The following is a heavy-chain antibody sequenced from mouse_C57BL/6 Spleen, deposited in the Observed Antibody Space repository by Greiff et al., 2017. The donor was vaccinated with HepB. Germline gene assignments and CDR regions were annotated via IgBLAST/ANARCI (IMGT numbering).Heavy chain of an antibody. V-gene: IGHV3-6*01. J-gene: IGHJ4*01. CDR2: ISYDGSN. Sequence: EVQLQESGPGLVKPSQSLSLTCSVTGYSITSGYYWNWIRQFPGNKLEWMGYISYDGSNNYNPSLKNRISITRDTSKNQFFLKLNSVTTEDTATYYCARGEIYYYAMDYWGQGTSVTVSS. CDR1: GYSITSGYY. CDR3: ARGEIYYYAMDY.